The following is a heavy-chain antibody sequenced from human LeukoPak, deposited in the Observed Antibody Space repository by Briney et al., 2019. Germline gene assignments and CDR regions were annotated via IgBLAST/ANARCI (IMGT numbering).Heavy chain of an antibody. CDR1: GFTFSSYS. Sequence: GGSLRLSCAASGFTFSSYSMNWVRQAPGKGLEWVSSISSSRSYIYYADSVKGRFTISRDNAKNSLYLQMNSLRAEDTAVYYCASYSNPDPGDFDYWGQGTLVTVSS. CDR2: ISSSRSYI. J-gene: IGHJ4*02. CDR3: ASYSNPDPGDFDY. V-gene: IGHV3-21*01. D-gene: IGHD4-11*01.